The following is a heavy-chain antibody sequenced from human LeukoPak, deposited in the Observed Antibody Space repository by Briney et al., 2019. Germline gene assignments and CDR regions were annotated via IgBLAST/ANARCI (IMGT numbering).Heavy chain of an antibody. CDR1: GGSISSSSYY. Sequence: SETLSLTCTVSGGSISSSSYYWGWIRQPPGKGLEWIGSIYYSGSTYYNPSLKSRVTISVDTSKNQFSLKLSSVTAADTAVYYCARVVEMATATDYWGQGTLVTVSS. J-gene: IGHJ4*02. CDR3: ARVVEMATATDY. CDR2: IYYSGST. V-gene: IGHV4-39*07. D-gene: IGHD5-24*01.